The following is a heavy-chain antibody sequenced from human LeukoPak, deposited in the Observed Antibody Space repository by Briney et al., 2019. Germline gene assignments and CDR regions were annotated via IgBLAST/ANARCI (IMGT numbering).Heavy chain of an antibody. CDR3: ARGACSGGSCPFRGFYYYYYMDV. D-gene: IGHD2-15*01. J-gene: IGHJ6*03. Sequence: GGSLRLSCAASGFTFSSYWMSWVRQAPGKGLEWVANIKQDGSEKYYVDSVKGRFTISRDNAKNSLYLQMSSLRAEDTAVYYCARGACSGGSCPFRGFYYYYYMDVWGKGTTVTVSS. V-gene: IGHV3-7*01. CDR1: GFTFSSYW. CDR2: IKQDGSEK.